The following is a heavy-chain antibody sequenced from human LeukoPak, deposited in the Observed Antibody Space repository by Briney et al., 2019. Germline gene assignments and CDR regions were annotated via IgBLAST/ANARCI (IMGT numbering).Heavy chain of an antibody. D-gene: IGHD1-26*01. CDR2: ISSSSSYI. V-gene: IGHV3-21*01. CDR1: GFTFSSYS. Sequence: RPGGSLRLSCAASGFTFSSYSMNWVRQAPGKGLEWVSSISSSSSYIYYADSVKGRFTISRDNAKNSLYLQMNSLRAEDTAVYYCARGPGTLLVGAMSGRYAFGIWGQGTMVTVSS. J-gene: IGHJ3*02. CDR3: ARGPGTLLVGAMSGRYAFGI.